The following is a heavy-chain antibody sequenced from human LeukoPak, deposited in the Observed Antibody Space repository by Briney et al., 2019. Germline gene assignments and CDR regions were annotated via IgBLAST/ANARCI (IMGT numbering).Heavy chain of an antibody. CDR1: GASISSSSYY. D-gene: IGHD1-20*01. Sequence: PSETLSLTCTVSGASISSSSYYWGWVRQPPGRGREWIENIYYIGSTYYNPSLKSRVTVSVDTSKNQFSLKLTSVTAADTAMYFCARLGGYNWNPRHYYFYYMDVWGKGTTVTVSS. CDR3: ARLGGYNWNPRHYYFYYMDV. CDR2: IYYIGST. V-gene: IGHV4-39*01. J-gene: IGHJ6*03.